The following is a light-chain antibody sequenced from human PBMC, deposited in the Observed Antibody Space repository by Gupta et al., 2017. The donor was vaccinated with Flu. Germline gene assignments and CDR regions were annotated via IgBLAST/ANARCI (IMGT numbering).Light chain of an antibody. J-gene: IGLJ2*01. CDR2: EVN. Sequence: QSALTPPASVSGSPGQSMTITCTGTSSDIASYDLVSWYQQHPGKAPRLIISEVNNRPSGVSSRFSGSKSGNTASLTISGLQSEDEADYYCSSYTRRSTPMIFGGGTKLTVL. CDR3: SSYTRRSTPMI. V-gene: IGLV2-14*02. CDR1: SSDIASYDL.